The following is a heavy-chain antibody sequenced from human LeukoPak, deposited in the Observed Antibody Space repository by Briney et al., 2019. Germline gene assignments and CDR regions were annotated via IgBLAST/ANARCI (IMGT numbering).Heavy chain of an antibody. CDR1: GFDLSTYE. Sequence: GGSLRLSCAASGFDLSTYEMNWVRQAPGKGLEWIADITISGHTKNYADSVKGRFTISRDNARTSLYLQMNSLRVEDTGVYYCARGEPPPHLWGQGTLVTVSS. V-gene: IGHV3-48*03. CDR3: ARGEPPPHL. CDR2: ITISGHTK. D-gene: IGHD1-14*01. J-gene: IGHJ5*02.